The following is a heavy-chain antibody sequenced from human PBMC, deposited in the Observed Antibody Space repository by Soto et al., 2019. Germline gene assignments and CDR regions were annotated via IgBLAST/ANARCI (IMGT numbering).Heavy chain of an antibody. CDR2: IYPGNSDT. Sequence: PGESLKISCKGSGYSFTSYWIGWVRQMPGKGLKGMGIIYPGNSDTRYSPSFQGQATISADKPISTAYLQGSSLKASDTTMSYWARLAGIASPRFWFGHWGQGTLVTVSS. CDR3: ARLAGIASPRFWFGH. V-gene: IGHV5-51*01. CDR1: GYSFTSYW. J-gene: IGHJ5*02. D-gene: IGHD6-13*01.